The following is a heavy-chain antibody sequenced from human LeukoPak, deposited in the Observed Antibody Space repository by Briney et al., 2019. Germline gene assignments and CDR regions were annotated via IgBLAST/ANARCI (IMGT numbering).Heavy chain of an antibody. CDR3: ARAGSYSYGVLFDY. V-gene: IGHV3-23*01. CDR1: GFTFSSYA. J-gene: IGHJ4*02. CDR2: ISGGGGST. Sequence: GGSLRLSCAASGFTFSSYAMNWVRQAPGEGLEWVSAISGGGGSTYYADSVKGRFTISRDNAKNSLYLQMSSLRAEDTAVYYCARAGSYSYGVLFDYWGQGTLVTVSS. D-gene: IGHD5-18*01.